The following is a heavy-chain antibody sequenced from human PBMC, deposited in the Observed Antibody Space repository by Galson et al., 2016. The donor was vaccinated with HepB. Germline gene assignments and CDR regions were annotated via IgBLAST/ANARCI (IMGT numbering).Heavy chain of an antibody. CDR1: GYTFITYG. Sequence: QSGAEVKKPGESLEISCKASGYTFITYGFTWVRQAPGQGLEWMGWISPSNGHTNYAQILQGRLSLTTDTSTSTAYMEVSSLRSDDTAVYYCARADRCGSGSYKVYWGQGTLVTVSS. CDR3: ARADRCGSGSYKVY. CDR2: ISPSNGHT. J-gene: IGHJ4*02. V-gene: IGHV1-18*01. D-gene: IGHD3-10*01.